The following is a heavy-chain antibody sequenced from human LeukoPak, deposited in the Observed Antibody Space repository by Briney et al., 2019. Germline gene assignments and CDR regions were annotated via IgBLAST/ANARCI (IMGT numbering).Heavy chain of an antibody. CDR3: AKDLYTSGRVRDYYYMDV. Sequence: ASVKVSCKASGYTFTSYYMHWVRQAPGQGLEWMGIINPSGGSTSYAQKFQGRVTMTRDNSKNTLSLQMNSLRAEDTAVYYCAKDLYTSGRVRDYYYMDVWGKGTTVTVSS. CDR1: GYTFTSYY. J-gene: IGHJ6*03. CDR2: INPSGGST. V-gene: IGHV1-46*01. D-gene: IGHD6-19*01.